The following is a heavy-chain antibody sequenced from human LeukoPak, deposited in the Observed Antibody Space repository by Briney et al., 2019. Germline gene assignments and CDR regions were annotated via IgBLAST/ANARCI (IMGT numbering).Heavy chain of an antibody. CDR2: IYSGGST. J-gene: IGHJ4*02. CDR1: GFTFSNYA. Sequence: GGSLRLSCAASGFTFSNYAMHWVRQAPGKGLEWVSVIYSGGSTYYADSVKGRFTISRDNSKNTLYLQMNSLRAGDTAVYYCARSRYCYDSSGYYPIGIDYWGQGTLVTVSS. D-gene: IGHD3-22*01. CDR3: ARSRYCYDSSGYYPIGIDY. V-gene: IGHV3-66*01.